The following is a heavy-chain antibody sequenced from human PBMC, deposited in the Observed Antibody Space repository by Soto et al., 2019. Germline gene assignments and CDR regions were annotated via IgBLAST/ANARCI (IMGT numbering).Heavy chain of an antibody. CDR1: GYTFTGYY. CDR2: INPNSGGT. D-gene: IGHD6-19*01. J-gene: IGHJ3*02. Sequence: AAVKVSCKASGYTFTGYYMHWVRQAPGQGLEWMGWINPNSGGTNYAQKFQGRVTMTRDTSISTAYMELSRLRSDDTAVYYCVRPWAGNDAFDIWGQGTMVTVSS. CDR3: VRPWAGNDAFDI. V-gene: IGHV1-2*02.